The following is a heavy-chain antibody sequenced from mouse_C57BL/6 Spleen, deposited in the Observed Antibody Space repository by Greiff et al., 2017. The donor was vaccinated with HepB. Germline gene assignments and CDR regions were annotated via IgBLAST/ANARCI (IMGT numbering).Heavy chain of an antibody. CDR3: ARPPGSSYYAMDY. CDR2: ISSGSSTI. Sequence: EVKLVESGGGLVKPGGSLKLSCAASGFTFSDYGMHWVRQAPEKGLEWVAYISSGSSTIYYADTVTGRFTISRDNAKNTLFLQMTSLRSEDTAMYYCARPPGSSYYAMDYWGQGTSVTVSS. V-gene: IGHV5-17*01. CDR1: GFTFSDYG. D-gene: IGHD1-1*01. J-gene: IGHJ4*01.